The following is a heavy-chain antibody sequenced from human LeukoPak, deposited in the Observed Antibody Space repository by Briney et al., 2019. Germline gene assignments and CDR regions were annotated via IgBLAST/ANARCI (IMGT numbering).Heavy chain of an antibody. CDR3: AGEGESYCSSTSCYLY. D-gene: IGHD2-2*01. Sequence: GGSLRLSCAASGFTVSSNYMSWVRQAPGKGLEWVSVIYSGGSTYYADSVKGRFTISRDNSKNTLYLQMNSLRAEDTAVYYCAGEGESYCSSTSCYLYWGQGTLVTVSS. J-gene: IGHJ4*02. CDR1: GFTVSSNY. CDR2: IYSGGST. V-gene: IGHV3-66*01.